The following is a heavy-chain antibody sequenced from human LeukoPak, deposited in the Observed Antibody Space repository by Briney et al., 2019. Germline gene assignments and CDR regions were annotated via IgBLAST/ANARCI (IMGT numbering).Heavy chain of an antibody. D-gene: IGHD1-26*01. Sequence: GGSLRLSCAASGFTFSSYGMHWVGQAPGKGVEWVAVIWYDGSNRYYADSVKGRFTISRDNSKNTLYLQMNSLRAEDTAVYYCARPTYSGSYYWFDYWGQGTLVSVSS. CDR2: IWYDGSNR. CDR3: ARPTYSGSYYWFDY. CDR1: GFTFSSYG. V-gene: IGHV3-33*01. J-gene: IGHJ4*02.